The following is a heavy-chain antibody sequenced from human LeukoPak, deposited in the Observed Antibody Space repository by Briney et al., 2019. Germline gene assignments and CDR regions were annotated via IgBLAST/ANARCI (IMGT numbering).Heavy chain of an antibody. J-gene: IGHJ6*03. CDR1: GYTFTSYG. CDR2: ISAYNGNT. D-gene: IGHD1-26*01. Sequence: ASVKVSRKASGYTFTSYGISWVRQAPGQGLEWMGWISAYNGNTNYAQKLQGRVTMTTDTSTSTAYMELRSLRSDDTAVYYCATARVGYYYMDVWGKGTTVTVSS. CDR3: ATARVGYYYMDV. V-gene: IGHV1-18*01.